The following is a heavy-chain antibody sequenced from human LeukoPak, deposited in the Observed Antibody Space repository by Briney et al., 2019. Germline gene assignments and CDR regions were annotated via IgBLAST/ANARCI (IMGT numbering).Heavy chain of an antibody. D-gene: IGHD3-3*01. Sequence: GGSLRLSCTASGFTFGDYAMRWVRQAPGKGLAWVAFITSKAYGGTTEYAASVKGRFTISRDDSKSIAYLQMNSLKTEDTAVYYCTRENYDFWSGHDYWGQGTLVTVSS. V-gene: IGHV3-49*04. CDR3: TRENYDFWSGHDY. J-gene: IGHJ4*02. CDR1: GFTFGDYA. CDR2: ITSKAYGGTT.